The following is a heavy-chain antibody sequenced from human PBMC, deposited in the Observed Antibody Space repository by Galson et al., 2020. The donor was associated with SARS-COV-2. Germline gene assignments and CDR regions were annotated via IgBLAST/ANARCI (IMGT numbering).Heavy chain of an antibody. J-gene: IGHJ4*02. CDR2: IYYSGST. V-gene: IGHV4-59*01. CDR1: GGSISSYY. D-gene: IGHD3-10*01. CDR3: ARSSASYGSGSYYTLSG. Sequence: ASETLSLTCTVSGGSISSYYWSWIRQPPGKGLEWIGYIYYSGSTNYNPSLKSRVTISVDTSKNQFSLKLSSVTAADTAVYYCARSSASYGSGSYYTLSGWGQGTLVTVSS.